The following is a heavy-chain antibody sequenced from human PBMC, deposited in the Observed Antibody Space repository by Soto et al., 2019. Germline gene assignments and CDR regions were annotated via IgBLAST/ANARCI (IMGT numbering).Heavy chain of an antibody. CDR2: IYSGGST. V-gene: IGHV3-53*04. J-gene: IGHJ4*02. CDR1: GFTVSSNY. D-gene: IGHD6-19*01. CDR3: AREGAGTDY. Sequence: EVQLVESGGGLVQPGGSLRLSCAASGFTVSSNYMSWVRQAPGKGLEWVSVIYSGGSTYYADSVKGRFTSSRHNSKNTLDLQMNSVRAEDTAVYYCAREGAGTDYWGQGTLVTVSS.